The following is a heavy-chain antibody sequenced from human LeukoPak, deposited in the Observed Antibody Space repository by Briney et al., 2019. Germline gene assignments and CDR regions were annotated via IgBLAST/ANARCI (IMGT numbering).Heavy chain of an antibody. J-gene: IGHJ4*02. CDR3: ARGLPPRRNYDSSGYYSYYFDY. CDR2: ISGYNGHT. D-gene: IGHD3-22*01. V-gene: IGHV1-18*04. CDR1: GYIFTSYY. Sequence: ASVKVSCKASGYIFTSYYMHWVRQAPGQGLEWMGWISGYNGHTKYAQKFQGRVTMTTDTSTSTAYMELRSLTSDDTAVFYCARGLPPRRNYDSSGYYSYYFDYWGQGTLVTVSS.